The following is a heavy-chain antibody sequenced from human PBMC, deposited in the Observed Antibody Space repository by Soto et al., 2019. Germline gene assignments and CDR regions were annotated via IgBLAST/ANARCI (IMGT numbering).Heavy chain of an antibody. CDR2: IKSKAHGATT. Sequence: EVQLVESGGGLVKPGGSLRLSCAASGFAFSNAWINWVRQAPGKGLEWVGRIKSKAHGATTDFAAPVRGRFAITRDDSRNMVYMQMNSLNTEDTAVYYCTTDSYTTMILVRFDYWGHGTLVTVSS. D-gene: IGHD3-22*01. CDR3: TTDSYTTMILVRFDY. CDR1: GFAFSNAW. J-gene: IGHJ4*01. V-gene: IGHV3-15*07.